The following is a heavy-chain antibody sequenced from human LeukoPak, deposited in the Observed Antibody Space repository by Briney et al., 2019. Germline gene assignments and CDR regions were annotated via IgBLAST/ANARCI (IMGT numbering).Heavy chain of an antibody. J-gene: IGHJ6*02. CDR3: ARPTLSNVVVVAGDYYGMDV. CDR1: GFTFRSYA. V-gene: IGHV3-21*01. CDR2: ISSSSSYI. Sequence: GGSLRLSCAASGFTFRSYAMSWVRQAPGKGLEWVSSISSSSSYIYYADSVKGRFTISRDNAKNSLYLQMNSLRAEDTAVYYCARPTLSNVVVVAGDYYGMDVWGQGTTVTVSS. D-gene: IGHD2-15*01.